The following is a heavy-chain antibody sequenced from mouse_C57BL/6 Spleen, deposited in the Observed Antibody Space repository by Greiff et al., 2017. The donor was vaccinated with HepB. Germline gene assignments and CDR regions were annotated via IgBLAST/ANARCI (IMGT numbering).Heavy chain of an antibody. Sequence: QVQLQQPGTELVKPGASVKLSCKASGYTFTSYWMHWVKQRPGQGLEWIGNINPSNGGTNYNEKFKSKATLTVDKSSSTAYMQLSSLTSEDSAVYYDSRVGNYYGNSLDFDVWGTGTTVTVSS. CDR2: INPSNGGT. V-gene: IGHV1-53*01. CDR3: SRVGNYYGNSLDFDV. CDR1: GYTFTSYW. J-gene: IGHJ1*03. D-gene: IGHD2-1*01.